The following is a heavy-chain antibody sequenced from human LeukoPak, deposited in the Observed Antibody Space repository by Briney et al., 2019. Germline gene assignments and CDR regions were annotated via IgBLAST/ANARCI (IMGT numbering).Heavy chain of an antibody. D-gene: IGHD6-13*01. J-gene: IGHJ4*02. CDR2: ISSSSSYI. V-gene: IGHV3-21*01. CDR1: GFTFSSYS. Sequence: GGSLRLSCAASGFTFSSYSMNWVRQAPGKGLEWVSSISSSSSYIYYADSVKGRFTISRDNAKNSPYLQMNSLRAEDTAVYYCARGYSSSWSDYWGQGTLVTVSS. CDR3: ARGYSSSWSDY.